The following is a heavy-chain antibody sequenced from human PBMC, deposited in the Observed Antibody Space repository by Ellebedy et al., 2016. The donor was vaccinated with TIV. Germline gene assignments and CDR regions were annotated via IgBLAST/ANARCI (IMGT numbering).Heavy chain of an antibody. V-gene: IGHV5-51*01. CDR1: GFSFTTSW. CDR2: IYGDDSDT. J-gene: IGHJ2*01. D-gene: IGHD6-19*01. Sequence: GESLKISCKTSGFSFTTSWIGWVRQVPGNGLEWVGIIYGDDSDTKYSPSFQGQVTISVDESITTAYLRWSSLKTSDTAMYYCARHALGISGWWYFDLWGRGTLVTVSS. CDR3: ARHALGISGWWYFDL.